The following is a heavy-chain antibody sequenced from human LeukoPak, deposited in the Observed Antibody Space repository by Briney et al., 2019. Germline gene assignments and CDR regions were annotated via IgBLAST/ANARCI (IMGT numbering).Heavy chain of an antibody. Sequence: ASVKVSCKASGNTFTNYYIHLVRQAPGQGLEWMGWINPDSGGTNYAQKFQGRVTMTRDTSISTDYMELSRLRSDDTAVYYCATGRWGVDYWGQGTLVTVSS. CDR2: INPDSGGT. J-gene: IGHJ4*02. D-gene: IGHD3-16*01. V-gene: IGHV1-2*02. CDR1: GNTFTNYY. CDR3: ATGRWGVDY.